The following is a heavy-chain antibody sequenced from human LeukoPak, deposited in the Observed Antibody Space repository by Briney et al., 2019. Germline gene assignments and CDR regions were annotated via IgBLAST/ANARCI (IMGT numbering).Heavy chain of an antibody. D-gene: IGHD6-19*01. Sequence: GGSLRLSCAASGFTFSSYAMSWVRQAPGKGLEWVSYISSSGSTIYYADSVKGRFTISRDNAKNSLYLQMNSLRAEDTAVYYCASPSLIDLLSSGGQGTLVTVSS. J-gene: IGHJ4*02. CDR1: GFTFSSYA. CDR2: ISSSGSTI. V-gene: IGHV3-48*04. CDR3: ASPSLIDLLSS.